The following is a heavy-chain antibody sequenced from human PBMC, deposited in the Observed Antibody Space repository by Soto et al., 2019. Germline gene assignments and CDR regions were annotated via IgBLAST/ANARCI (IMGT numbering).Heavy chain of an antibody. D-gene: IGHD6-13*01. CDR3: ARGRSDSSSWYGTIDY. V-gene: IGHV1-69*01. CDR2: IIPIFGTA. Sequence: QVQLVQSGAEVKKPGSSVKVSCKASGGTFSSYAISWVRQAPGQGLEWMGGIIPIFGTANYAQKFQGRVTITADESTSTAYMELSSLRSEVTAVYYCARGRSDSSSWYGTIDYWGQGTLVTVSS. CDR1: GGTFSSYA. J-gene: IGHJ4*02.